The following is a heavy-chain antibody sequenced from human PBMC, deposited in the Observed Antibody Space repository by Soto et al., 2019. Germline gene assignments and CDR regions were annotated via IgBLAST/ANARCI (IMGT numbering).Heavy chain of an antibody. CDR3: ARDVYYDILTGYYYYGIDV. CDR2: ISAYNGNT. CDR1: GYTFTSYG. V-gene: IGHV1-18*04. Sequence: QVQLVQSGAEVKKPGASVKVSCKASGYTFTSYGISWVRQAPGQGLEWMGWISAYNGNTNYAQKLQGRVTMTTDTSTSTAYMELRSLRSDDTAVYYCARDVYYDILTGYYYYGIDVWGQGTTVTVSS. D-gene: IGHD3-9*01. J-gene: IGHJ6*02.